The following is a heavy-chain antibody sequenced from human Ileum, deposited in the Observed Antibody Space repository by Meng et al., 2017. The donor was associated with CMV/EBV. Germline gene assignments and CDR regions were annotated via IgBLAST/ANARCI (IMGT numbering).Heavy chain of an antibody. D-gene: IGHD3-22*01. CDR2: IYYGGGAT. V-gene: IGHV3-23*03. J-gene: IGHJ3*02. Sequence: GESLKISCAASGFTFSTFAMGWVRQAPGKGLEWVSSIYYGGGATHYPDSVKGRFTISRDTSENTLYLQMSSLRVDDTALYYCAKGVTSGSTYRAFDILGQGAKVTVSS. CDR1: GFTFSTFA. CDR3: AKGVTSGSTYRAFDI.